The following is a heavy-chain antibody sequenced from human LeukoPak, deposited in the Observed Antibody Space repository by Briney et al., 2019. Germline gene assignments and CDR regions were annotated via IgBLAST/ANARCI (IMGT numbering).Heavy chain of an antibody. CDR2: ISSSSSYI. CDR1: GFTFSSYS. J-gene: IGHJ6*03. D-gene: IGHD6-19*01. CDR3: ARDFVVVAGHYYYYMDV. Sequence: GGSLRLSCAASGFTFSSYSMDWVRQAPGKGLGWVSSISSSSSYIYYADSVKGRFTISRDNAKNSLYLQMNSLRAEDTAVYYCARDFVVVAGHYYYYMDVWGKGTTVTVSS. V-gene: IGHV3-21*01.